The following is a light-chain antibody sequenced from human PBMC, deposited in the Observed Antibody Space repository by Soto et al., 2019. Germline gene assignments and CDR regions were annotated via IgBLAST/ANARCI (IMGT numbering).Light chain of an antibody. CDR3: QSYDGGLSAYV. Sequence: QSVLTQPPSVSGAPGQRVTISCTGSGSNIGAGFDVHWYQQLPRTSPKLLVYGNSNRPSGVPDRFSGSKSGTSAFLAITGLQAEDEADYYCQSYDGGLSAYVFGGGTKVTVL. V-gene: IGLV1-40*01. CDR2: GNS. J-gene: IGLJ1*01. CDR1: GSNIGAGFD.